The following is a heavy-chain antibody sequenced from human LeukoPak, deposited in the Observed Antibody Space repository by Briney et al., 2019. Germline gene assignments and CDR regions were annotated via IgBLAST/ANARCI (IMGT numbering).Heavy chain of an antibody. CDR1: GGSFSGYY. V-gene: IGHV4-34*01. J-gene: IGHJ3*02. Sequence: PSETLSLTCAVYGGSFSGYYWSWIRQPPGKGLEWIGEINHSGSTNYNPSLKTRVTISVDTSKNHFSLKLSSVTAADTAVYYCARQGYSYGRLRHDAFDIWGQGTMVTVSS. CDR3: ARQGYSYGRLRHDAFDI. D-gene: IGHD5-18*01. CDR2: INHSGST.